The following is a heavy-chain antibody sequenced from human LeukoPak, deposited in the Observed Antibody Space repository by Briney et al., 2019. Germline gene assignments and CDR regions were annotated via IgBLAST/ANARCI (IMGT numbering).Heavy chain of an antibody. J-gene: IGHJ4*02. CDR2: ISVHSGNT. Sequence: ASVKVSCKASGYTFTSYAISWVRQAPGQGLEWMGWISVHSGNTKYAQNFQGKITMTTDTSTSTAYMELWSLRSDDTAVYYCASHKDYGGYFHFDSWGQGTLVTVSS. D-gene: IGHD4-17*01. CDR3: ASHKDYGGYFHFDS. CDR1: GYTFTSYA. V-gene: IGHV1-18*01.